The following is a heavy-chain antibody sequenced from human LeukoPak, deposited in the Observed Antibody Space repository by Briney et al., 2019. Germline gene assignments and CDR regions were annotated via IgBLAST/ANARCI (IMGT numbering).Heavy chain of an antibody. Sequence: GASVKVSCKASGGTFSSYAISWVRQAPGQGLEWMGRIIPILGIANYAQKFQGRVTITADKSTSTAYMELSSLRSEDTAVYYCATLATIVVVVAATPYYYYGMDVWGQGTTVTVSS. V-gene: IGHV1-69*04. D-gene: IGHD2-15*01. J-gene: IGHJ6*02. CDR1: GGTFSSYA. CDR3: ATLATIVVVVAATPYYYYGMDV. CDR2: IIPILGIA.